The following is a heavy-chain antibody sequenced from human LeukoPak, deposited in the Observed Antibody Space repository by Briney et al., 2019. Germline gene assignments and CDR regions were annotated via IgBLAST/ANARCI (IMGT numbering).Heavy chain of an antibody. CDR3: AVRIAVTGKYYFAY. CDR1: GDSVSSFY. Sequence: SETLSLTCTVSGDSVSSFYWSWIRQPPGKGLEWIGYIYYSGTTNYNPSLKSRVTISVDTSKNQFSLNLSSLTAADTAVYYCAVRIAVTGKYYFAYWGQGTLVTVSS. V-gene: IGHV4-59*08. J-gene: IGHJ4*02. D-gene: IGHD6-19*01. CDR2: IYYSGTT.